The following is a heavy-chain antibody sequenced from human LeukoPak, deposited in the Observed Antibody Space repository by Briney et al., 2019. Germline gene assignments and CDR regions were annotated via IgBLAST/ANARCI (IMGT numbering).Heavy chain of an antibody. V-gene: IGHV3-7*01. D-gene: IGHD3-22*01. Sequence: QSGGSLRLSCAASGFTFSRHWMNWVRQAPGKGLEWVANIKQDGSEKYYVDSVKGRFTISRDNAENSLHLQMNSLRAEDTAMYYCARGTYYYGSSGRKNIDYWGQGTLVTVSS. CDR2: IKQDGSEK. CDR3: ARGTYYYGSSGRKNIDY. CDR1: GFTFSRHW. J-gene: IGHJ4*02.